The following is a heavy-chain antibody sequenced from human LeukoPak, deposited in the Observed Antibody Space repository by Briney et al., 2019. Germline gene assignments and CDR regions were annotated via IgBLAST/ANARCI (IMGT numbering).Heavy chain of an antibody. CDR3: GSRRTAMFGVIKGPIDY. CDR1: GGSFSDYY. Sequence: SETRSLTCAVYGGSFSDYYWTWIRQPPGKRLEWIREINHSGSPNNNPSLKSRVSISFDTSKNQFSLKLTSVTAADTAVYYCGSRRTAMFGVIKGPIDYWGQGTLVTVSS. V-gene: IGHV4-34*01. J-gene: IGHJ4*02. CDR2: INHSGSP. D-gene: IGHD3-3*01.